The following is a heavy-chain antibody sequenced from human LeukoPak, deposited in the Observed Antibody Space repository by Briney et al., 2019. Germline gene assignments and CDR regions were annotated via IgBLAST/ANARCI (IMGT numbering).Heavy chain of an antibody. D-gene: IGHD6-19*01. CDR3: ARDRPIAVADYYYGMDV. CDR1: GYTFTSYG. V-gene: IGHV1-18*01. Sequence: ASVTVSFKASGYTFTSYGISWVRQAPGQGLEWMGWISAYNGNTNYAQKLQGRVTMTTDTSTSTAYMELRSLRSDDTAVYYCARDRPIAVADYYYGMDVWGQGTTVTVSS. CDR2: ISAYNGNT. J-gene: IGHJ6*02.